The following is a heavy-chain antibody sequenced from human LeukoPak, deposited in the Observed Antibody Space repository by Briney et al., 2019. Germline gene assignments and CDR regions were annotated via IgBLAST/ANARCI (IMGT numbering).Heavy chain of an antibody. CDR1: GFTFSNAW. CDR2: IKSKTDGGTT. D-gene: IGHD3-9*01. J-gene: IGHJ4*02. Sequence: GGSLRLSCAASGFTFSNAWMSWVRQVPGKGLEWVGRIKSKTDGGTTDYAAPVKGRFTISRDDSKNTLYLQMNSLKTEDTAVYYCTTVYGLRFDWFHFDFWGQGTLVTVSS. V-gene: IGHV3-15*01. CDR3: TTVYGLRFDWFHFDF.